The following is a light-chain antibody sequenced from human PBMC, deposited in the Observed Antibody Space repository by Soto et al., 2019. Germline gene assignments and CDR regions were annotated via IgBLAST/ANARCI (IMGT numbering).Light chain of an antibody. CDR3: QHYNSYSEA. Sequence: DIPMTQSPSTLFGSLGDKGPITFRAIQTISSWLAWYQQKPGKAPKLLIYKASTLKSGVPSRFSGSGSGTEFTLTISSLQPDDFATYYCQHYNSYSEAFGQGTKVDIK. CDR2: KAS. V-gene: IGKV1-5*03. CDR1: QTISSW. J-gene: IGKJ1*01.